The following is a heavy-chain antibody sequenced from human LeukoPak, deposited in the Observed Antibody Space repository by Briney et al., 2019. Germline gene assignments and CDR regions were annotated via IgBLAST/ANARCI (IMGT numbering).Heavy chain of an antibody. CDR1: GGSISSGSYY. CDR3: ARGLDYYYYMDV. CDR2: IYTSGST. Sequence: MASETLSLTCTVSGGSISSGSYYWSWIRQPAGKGLEWIGRIYTSGSTNYNPSLKSRVTISVDTSKNQFSLKLSSVTAADTAVYYCARGLDYYYYMDVWGKGTTVTVSS. J-gene: IGHJ6*03. D-gene: IGHD6-19*01. V-gene: IGHV4-61*02.